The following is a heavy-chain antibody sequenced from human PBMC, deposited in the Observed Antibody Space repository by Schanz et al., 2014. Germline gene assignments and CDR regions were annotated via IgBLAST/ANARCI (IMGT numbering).Heavy chain of an antibody. D-gene: IGHD5-18*01. Sequence: QVQLVQSGAEVKKPGASVRVSCKVSGYAFTTYGISWVRQAPGQGPEFMGWISTFRNEDTNSAQRFQGRLTMTTDTSTSTAYMELRSLRSDDTAVYYCARGPSQGYSYGHNIGAYYYGMDVWGQGTTVTVS. J-gene: IGHJ6*02. CDR1: GYAFTTYG. CDR2: ISTFRNEDT. CDR3: ARGPSQGYSYGHNIGAYYYGMDV. V-gene: IGHV1-18*01.